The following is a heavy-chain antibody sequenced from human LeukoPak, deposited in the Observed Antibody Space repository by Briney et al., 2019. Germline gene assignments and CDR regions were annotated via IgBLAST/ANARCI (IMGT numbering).Heavy chain of an antibody. D-gene: IGHD2-8*01. CDR1: GGSFSGNY. CDR3: ARAPNPDFFDD. CDR2: INHSGST. Sequence: SETLSLTCAVYGGSFSGNYWSWIRQPPGKGLEWIGEINHSGSTNYSPSFKSRVTISVDTSRNQFSLKLSSVTAADTAVYYCARAPNPDFFDDWGQGTLVTVSS. J-gene: IGHJ4*02. V-gene: IGHV4-34*01.